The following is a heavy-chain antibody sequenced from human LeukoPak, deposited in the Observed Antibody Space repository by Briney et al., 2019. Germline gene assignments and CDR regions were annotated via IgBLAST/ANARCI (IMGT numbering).Heavy chain of an antibody. D-gene: IGHD6-13*01. CDR3: ARHQGSNYGLDV. CDR2: TYPGDSDT. Sequence: KTGESLKISCKGSGYSFSNYWIAWVRQMPGKGLEWMGITYPGDSDTRYSPSFQGQVTISADKSISTAYLQWSSLEASDTAMYYCARHQGSNYGLDVWGQGTTVTVSS. V-gene: IGHV5-51*01. CDR1: GYSFSNYW. J-gene: IGHJ6*02.